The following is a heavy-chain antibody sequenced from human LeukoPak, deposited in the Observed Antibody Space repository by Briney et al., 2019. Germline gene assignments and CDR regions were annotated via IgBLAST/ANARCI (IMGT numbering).Heavy chain of an antibody. CDR3: ARAFRARYFDL. CDR1: GGSVSSGSYY. V-gene: IGHV4-39*01. D-gene: IGHD2/OR15-2a*01. Sequence: SETLSLTCTVSGGSVSSGSYYWGWIRQPPGKGLEWIGIIYYSGSTYYNPSLKGRVTISVDTSKNQFSLKLSSVTAADTAVYYCARAFRARYFDLWGRGTLVTVSS. CDR2: IYYSGST. J-gene: IGHJ2*01.